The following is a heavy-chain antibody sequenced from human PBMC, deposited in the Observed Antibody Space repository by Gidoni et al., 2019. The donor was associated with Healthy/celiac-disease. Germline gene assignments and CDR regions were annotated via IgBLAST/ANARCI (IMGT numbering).Heavy chain of an antibody. CDR1: GGSFSGYY. D-gene: IGHD3-22*01. CDR2: INHSGST. J-gene: IGHJ4*02. V-gene: IGHV4-34*01. Sequence: QVQLQQWGAGLLKPSETLSLTCAVYGGSFSGYYWSWIRQPPGKGLEWIGEINHSGSTNYNPSLKSRVTISVDTSKNQFSLKLSSVTAADTAVYYCARVSGYYDSSGYYLGYYFDYWGQGTLVTVSS. CDR3: ARVSGYYDSSGYYLGYYFDY.